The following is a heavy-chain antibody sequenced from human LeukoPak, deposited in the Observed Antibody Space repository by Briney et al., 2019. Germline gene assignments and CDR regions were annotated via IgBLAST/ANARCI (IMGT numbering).Heavy chain of an antibody. D-gene: IGHD3-9*01. J-gene: IGHJ3*02. CDR1: GGTFSSYA. CDR2: IIPILGIA. V-gene: IGHV1-69*04. Sequence: RASVKVSCKASGGTFSSYAISWVRQAPGQGLEWMGRIIPILGIANYAQKFQGRVTITADKSTSTAYMELSSLRSEDTAVYYCAREDYDILTGYGAFDIWGQGTMVTVSS. CDR3: AREDYDILTGYGAFDI.